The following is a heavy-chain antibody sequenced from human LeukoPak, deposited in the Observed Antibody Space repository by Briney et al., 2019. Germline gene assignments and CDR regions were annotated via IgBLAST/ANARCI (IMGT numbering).Heavy chain of an antibody. V-gene: IGHV4-39*01. D-gene: IGHD1-20*01. CDR1: GGSISSSSYF. CDR3: ARPITGTTSDSFDY. J-gene: IGHJ4*02. Sequence: KPSETLCPTCTVSGGSISSSSYFWGWIRQPAGKGLEWIGSISHSGSTYYDPSLKSRITISVDTSKNQFSLKVRSVTAADTAVYYCARPITGTTSDSFDYWGQGILVTVSS. CDR2: ISHSGST.